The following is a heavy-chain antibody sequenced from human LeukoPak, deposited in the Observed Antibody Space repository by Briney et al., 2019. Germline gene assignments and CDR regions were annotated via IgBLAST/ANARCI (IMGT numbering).Heavy chain of an antibody. J-gene: IGHJ5*02. D-gene: IGHD3-10*01. CDR1: GGSFSGYY. CDR3: ARASGSPPRSPSGRSWFDP. CDR2: INHSGST. Sequence: PSETLSLTCAVYGGSFSGYYWSWIRQPPGKGLEWIGEINHSGSTNYNPSLKSRVTISVDTSKNQFSLKLSSVTAADTAVYYCARASGSPPRSPSGRSWFDPWGQGTLVTVSS. V-gene: IGHV4-34*01.